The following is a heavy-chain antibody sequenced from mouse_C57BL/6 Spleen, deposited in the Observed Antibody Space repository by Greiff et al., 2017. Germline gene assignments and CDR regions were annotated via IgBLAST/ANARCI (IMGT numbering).Heavy chain of an antibody. D-gene: IGHD1-1*01. Sequence: QVQLQQSGAELVRPGASVTLSCKASGYTFTDYEMHWVKQTPVHGLEWIGAIDPETGGTAYNQKFKGKAILTADKSSSTAYMELRSMTSEDSAVYYGRRCLYGSSYWYWGQGTTLTVSS. CDR1: GYTFTDYE. J-gene: IGHJ2*01. V-gene: IGHV1-15*01. CDR2: IDPETGGT. CDR3: RRCLYGSSYWY.